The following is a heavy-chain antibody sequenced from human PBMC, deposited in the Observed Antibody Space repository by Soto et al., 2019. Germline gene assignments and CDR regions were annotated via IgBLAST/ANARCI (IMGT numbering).Heavy chain of an antibody. V-gene: IGHV1-58*01. Sequence: ASVKVSCKASGFTFTSSAVQWVRQARGQRLEWIGWIVVGSGKTNYAQKFQERVTITRDMSTSTAYMELSSLRSEDTAVYYCGADLAVAGMNFDYWGQGTLVTVSS. D-gene: IGHD6-19*01. CDR3: GADLAVAGMNFDY. CDR2: IVVGSGKT. J-gene: IGHJ4*02. CDR1: GFTFTSSA.